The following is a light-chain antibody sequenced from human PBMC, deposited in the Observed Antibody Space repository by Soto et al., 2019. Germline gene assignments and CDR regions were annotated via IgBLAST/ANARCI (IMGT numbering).Light chain of an antibody. Sequence: DIVMTQSPDSLAVSLGERATIDCKSSQSLLYGGNDRNYLAWYQHKPGQSPKLIMYWASTREAGVPDRFSGSGSGTHFTLTISRLQAEEVAVYYCQHYYTTPKTFGQGTKLEIK. V-gene: IGKV4-1*01. CDR2: WAS. CDR1: QSLLYGGNDRNY. J-gene: IGKJ2*01. CDR3: QHYYTTPKT.